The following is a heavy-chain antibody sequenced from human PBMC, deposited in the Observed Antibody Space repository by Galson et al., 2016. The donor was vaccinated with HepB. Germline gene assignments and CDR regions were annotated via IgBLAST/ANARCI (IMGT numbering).Heavy chain of an antibody. V-gene: IGHV1-3*01. J-gene: IGHJ4*02. CDR3: ARGPPGYISAWYDY. Sequence: SVKVSCKASGYTFTSYGIHWVRQAPGQRLEWMGWINAGNGNTKYSQKFQGTVTITRDTSASTAYMNLSSLRSEDTAVYYCARGPPGYISAWYDYWGQGTLVTVSS. CDR2: INAGNGNT. D-gene: IGHD6-19*01. CDR1: GYTFTSYG.